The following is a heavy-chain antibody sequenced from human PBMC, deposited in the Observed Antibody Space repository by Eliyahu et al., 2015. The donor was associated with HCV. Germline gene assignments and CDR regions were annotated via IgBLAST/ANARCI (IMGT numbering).Heavy chain of an antibody. CDR3: ASGGGGIAVAGTGGWFDP. J-gene: IGHJ5*02. Sequence: QVQLQESGPGLVKPSETLSLTCXVSGGSXXTYXWTWIRXPPGKGLEWIGYIHYXGSTNNNPSLKSRVTISVDTXKNQFSLNLTSVTAADTAVYYCASGGGGIAVAGTGGWFDPWGQGTLVTVSS. V-gene: IGHV4-59*13. D-gene: IGHD6-19*01. CDR2: IHYXGST. CDR1: GGSXXTYX.